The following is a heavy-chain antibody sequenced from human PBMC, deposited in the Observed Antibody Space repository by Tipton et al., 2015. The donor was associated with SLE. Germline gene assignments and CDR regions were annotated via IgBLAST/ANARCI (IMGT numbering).Heavy chain of an antibody. CDR1: GGSLSSGGDF. Sequence: TLSLTCSVSGGSLSSGGDFWSWIRQSAGKGLEWIGRIYTTGSTHYNPSLQGRVSMSIDTSKNQFSLKLRSLTAADTAIYYCARDGDGSDYWGQGTLVTVS. J-gene: IGHJ4*02. V-gene: IGHV4-61*02. CDR2: IYTTGST. CDR3: ARDGDGSDY. D-gene: IGHD2-21*02.